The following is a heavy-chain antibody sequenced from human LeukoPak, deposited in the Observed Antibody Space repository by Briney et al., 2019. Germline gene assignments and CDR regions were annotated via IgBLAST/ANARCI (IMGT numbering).Heavy chain of an antibody. CDR3: AREVEMATIY. CDR2: IYTSGST. CDR1: GGSISSGSYY. Sequence: NASQTLSLTCTVSGGSISSGSYYWSWIRQPAGKGLEWIGRIYTSGSTNYNPSLKSRVTISVDTSKNQFSLKLSSVTAADTAVYYCAREVEMATIYWGQGTLVTVSS. J-gene: IGHJ4*02. V-gene: IGHV4-61*02. D-gene: IGHD5-24*01.